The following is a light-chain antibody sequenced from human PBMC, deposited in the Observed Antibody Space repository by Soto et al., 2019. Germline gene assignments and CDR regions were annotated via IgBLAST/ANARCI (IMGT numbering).Light chain of an antibody. V-gene: IGKV4-1*01. Sequence: DIVMTQSPDSLAVSLGERATINCKSSQSVFYSSNNKNYLAWYQQKAGQPPKLLIYWASTRESGVPDRFSGSGSWTDFTLTISSLQAEDVAVYYCQQYYGIPYTFGQGTELEIK. J-gene: IGKJ2*01. CDR2: WAS. CDR3: QQYYGIPYT. CDR1: QSVFYSSNNKNY.